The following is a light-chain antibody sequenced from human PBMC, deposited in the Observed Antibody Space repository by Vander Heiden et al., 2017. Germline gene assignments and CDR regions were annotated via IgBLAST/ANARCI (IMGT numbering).Light chain of an antibody. CDR2: DVS. V-gene: IGLV2-11*01. CDR1: SSDVGGYKH. CDR3: CSYAGTYLGV. Sequence: QSALTQPRSVSGSPGQSVTISCTGTSSDVGGYKHVSWYQQHPGKAPKLMIYDVSKRPSGVPDRFSGSKSGNTASLTISGLQAEDDADYYCCSYAGTYLGVFGTGTKVTVL. J-gene: IGLJ1*01.